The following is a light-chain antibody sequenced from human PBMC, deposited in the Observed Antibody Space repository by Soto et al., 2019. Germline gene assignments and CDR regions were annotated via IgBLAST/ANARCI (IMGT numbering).Light chain of an antibody. V-gene: IGKV3-20*01. CDR1: QTIRSTY. J-gene: IGKJ5*01. CDR3: QEYGSSIIT. CDR2: GAS. Sequence: DIVLTQSPGTLSLSPGERVTLSCRASQTIRSTYFAWYQQKPGQAPRLLIYGASSRATGIPVRFSGTVSGTDLALASSRVELEDSAVYYWQEYGSSIITFSRGTRLEIK.